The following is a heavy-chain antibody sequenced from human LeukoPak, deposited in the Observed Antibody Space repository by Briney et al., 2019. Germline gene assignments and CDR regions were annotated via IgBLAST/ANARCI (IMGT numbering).Heavy chain of an antibody. D-gene: IGHD5-12*01. CDR1: GYTFASHG. CDR3: ARILGGYSGYVFDY. V-gene: IGHV1-18*01. CDR2: ISAYNGDT. Sequence: ASVKVSCKASGYTFASHGISWVRQAPGQGLEWMGWISAYNGDTKYAQDLQGRVTMTTDTSTSTAYMELRSLTSDDTAVYYCARILGGYSGYVFDYWGQGTLVTVSS. J-gene: IGHJ4*02.